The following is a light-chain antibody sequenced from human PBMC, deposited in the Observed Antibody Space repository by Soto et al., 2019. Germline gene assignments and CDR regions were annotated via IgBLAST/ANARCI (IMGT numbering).Light chain of an antibody. CDR1: SSDVGGYNY. Sequence: QSALTQPASVSGSPGQSITISCTGASSDVGGYNYVSWYQHHPGKAPKLMIYDVSNRPSGVSNRFSDSKSGNTASLNISGLQAEDEADYYCSSYTRSSTLFGGGTKLTVL. CDR2: DVS. CDR3: SSYTRSSTL. V-gene: IGLV2-14*03. J-gene: IGLJ2*01.